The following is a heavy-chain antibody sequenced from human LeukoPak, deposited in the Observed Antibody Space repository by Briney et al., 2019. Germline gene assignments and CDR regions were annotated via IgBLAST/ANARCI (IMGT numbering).Heavy chain of an antibody. D-gene: IGHD6-19*01. CDR2: INGDGTTT. CDR1: GFTFSSYW. J-gene: IGHJ4*02. Sequence: QSGGSLRLSCAASGFTFSSYWMHWVRQVPGKGLVWLSRINGDGTTTNYADSVKGRFTISRDNAKNTLYLQINSLGAEDTAVYHCVASGSGYFRNWGQGTLVIVSS. V-gene: IGHV3-74*01. CDR3: VASGSGYFRN.